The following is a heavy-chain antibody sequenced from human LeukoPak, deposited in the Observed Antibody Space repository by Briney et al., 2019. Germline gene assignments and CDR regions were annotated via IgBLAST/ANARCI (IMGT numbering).Heavy chain of an antibody. CDR1: GFTFSIYA. Sequence: GGSLRLSCAASGFTFSIYAMSWVRQAPGKGLEWVSAITDSGSSTYYADSVKGRSTISRDNSKSTLYLQMNSLRAEDTAVYYCAKDGWGSGSFYYFDYWGQGTLVTVSS. CDR3: AKDGWGSGSFYYFDY. D-gene: IGHD3-10*01. J-gene: IGHJ4*02. V-gene: IGHV3-23*01. CDR2: ITDSGSST.